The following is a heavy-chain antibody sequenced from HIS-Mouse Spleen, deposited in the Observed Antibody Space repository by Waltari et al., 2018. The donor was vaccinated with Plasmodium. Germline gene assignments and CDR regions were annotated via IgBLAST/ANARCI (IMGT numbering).Heavy chain of an antibody. D-gene: IGHD6-6*01. CDR3: ARGGYSSSSYYFDY. V-gene: IGHV4-59*01. Sequence: QVQLQESGPGLVTPSETLSLTCTVSGGSISSYYWSCIRQPPGKGLEWIAYIYYSGSTNYNPSLKSRVTISVDTSKNQFSLKLSSVTAADTAVFYCARGGYSSSSYYFDYWGQGTLVTVSS. CDR2: IYYSGST. J-gene: IGHJ4*02. CDR1: GGSISSYY.